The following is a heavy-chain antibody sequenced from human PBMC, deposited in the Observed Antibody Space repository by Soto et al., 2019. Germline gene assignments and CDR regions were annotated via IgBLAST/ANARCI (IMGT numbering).Heavy chain of an antibody. V-gene: IGHV1-2*04. CDR2: INPNSGGT. CDR1: GYTFTGYY. D-gene: IGHD6-19*01. CDR3: ARDPGRGSGWPGVYYYYGMDV. Sequence: ASVKVSCKASGYTFTGYYMHWVRQAPGQGLEWMGWINPNSGGTNYAQKFQGWVTMTRDTSISTAYMELSRLRSDDTAVYYCARDPGRGSGWPGVYYYYGMDVWGQGTTVTVSS. J-gene: IGHJ6*02.